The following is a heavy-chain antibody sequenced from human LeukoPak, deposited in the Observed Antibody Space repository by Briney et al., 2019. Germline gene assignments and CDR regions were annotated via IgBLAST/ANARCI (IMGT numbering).Heavy chain of an antibody. CDR2: IYYSGST. CDR3: ARDTHYYDSSGVDAFDI. J-gene: IGHJ3*02. Sequence: SSETLSLTCTVSGGSISSYYWSWIRQPPGKGLEWIGYIYYSGSTNYNPSLKSRVTISVDTSKNQFSLKLSSVTAADTAVYYCARDTHYYDSSGVDAFDIWGQGTMATVPS. CDR1: GGSISSYY. V-gene: IGHV4-59*01. D-gene: IGHD3-22*01.